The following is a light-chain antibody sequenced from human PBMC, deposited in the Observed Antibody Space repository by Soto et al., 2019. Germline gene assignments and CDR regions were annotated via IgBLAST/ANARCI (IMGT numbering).Light chain of an antibody. V-gene: IGKV1-39*01. CDR2: AAT. CDR1: QNIRND. Sequence: IQMTQSPSSLSASVGDRVTITCRASQNIRNDLNWYQQKPGKAPKLLIHAATNLQSGVPSRFSGSRSGTDFILTVISLQPEDCAIYYCQQTYSIPVTFGPGTKVDVK. J-gene: IGKJ3*01. CDR3: QQTYSIPVT.